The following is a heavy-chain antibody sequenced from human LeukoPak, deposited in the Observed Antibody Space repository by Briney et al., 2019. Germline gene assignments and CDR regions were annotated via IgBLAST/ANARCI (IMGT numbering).Heavy chain of an antibody. J-gene: IGHJ4*02. Sequence: SETLSLTCAVYGGSFSAYYWSWIRQPPGKGLEGIGEINYGGNINYNPSLKSRVTISVGTYRNHFSLKLSSVTAADTAVYYCASWDSNGYYYDYWGQGTLVTVSS. CDR2: INYGGNI. CDR1: GGSFSAYY. D-gene: IGHD3-22*01. V-gene: IGHV4-34*01. CDR3: ASWDSNGYYYDY.